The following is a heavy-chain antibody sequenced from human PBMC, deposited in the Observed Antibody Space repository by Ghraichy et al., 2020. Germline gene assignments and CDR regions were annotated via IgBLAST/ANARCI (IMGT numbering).Heavy chain of an antibody. CDR1: GFTFSSYA. D-gene: IGHD3-10*01. J-gene: IGHJ4*02. CDR3: AKSKSRVGYGSGSYYKVNYFDY. CDR2: ISGSGGST. V-gene: IGHV3-23*01. Sequence: GESLNISCAASGFTFSSYAMSWVRQAPGKGLEWVSAISGSGGSTYYADSVKGRFTISRDNSKNTLYLQMNSLRAEDTAVYYCAKSKSRVGYGSGSYYKVNYFDYWGQGTLVTVSS.